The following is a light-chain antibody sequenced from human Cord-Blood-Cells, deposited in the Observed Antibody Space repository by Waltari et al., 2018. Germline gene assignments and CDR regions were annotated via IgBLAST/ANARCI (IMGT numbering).Light chain of an antibody. V-gene: IGLV2-18*02. CDR3: SSYTSSSVV. CDR2: EVS. Sequence: QSALTQPPSVSGSPGQSVTISCPGTSSDAGSYNRVSWYQQPPGTAPKLMIYEVSNRPSGVPDRFSGSKSGNTASLTISGLQAEDEADYYCSSYTSSSVVFGGGTKLTVL. CDR1: SSDAGSYNR. J-gene: IGLJ2*01.